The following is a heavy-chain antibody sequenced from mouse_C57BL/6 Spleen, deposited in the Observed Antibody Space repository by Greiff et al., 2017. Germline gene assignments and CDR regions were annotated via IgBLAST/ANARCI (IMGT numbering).Heavy chain of an antibody. Sequence: QVQLKQPGTELVKPGASVKLSCKASGYTFTSYWMHWVKQRPGQGLEWIGNINPSNGGTNYNEKFKSKATLTEDKSSSTAYRQLSSLTSEDSAVYYCARGFGYYYGSSSYYAMDYWGQGTSVTVSS. CDR2: INPSNGGT. CDR1: GYTFTSYW. J-gene: IGHJ4*01. D-gene: IGHD1-1*01. V-gene: IGHV1-53*01. CDR3: ARGFGYYYGSSSYYAMDY.